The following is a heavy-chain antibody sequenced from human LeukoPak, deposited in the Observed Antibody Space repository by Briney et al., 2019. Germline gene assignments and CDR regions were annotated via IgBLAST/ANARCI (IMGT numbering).Heavy chain of an antibody. CDR2: IYYSGST. V-gene: IGHV4-59*01. CDR3: AAYDSSGYPFDY. J-gene: IGHJ4*02. D-gene: IGHD3-22*01. Sequence: PSETLSLTCTVSGGSISSYYWSWIRQPPGKGLEWIGYIYYSGSTNYNPSLKSRVTISVDTSKNHFSLKLSSVTAADTAVYYCAAYDSSGYPFDYWGQGTLVTVSS. CDR1: GGSISSYY.